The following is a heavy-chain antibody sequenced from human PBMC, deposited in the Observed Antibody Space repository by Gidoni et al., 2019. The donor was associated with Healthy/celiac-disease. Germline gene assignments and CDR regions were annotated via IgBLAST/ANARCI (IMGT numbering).Heavy chain of an antibody. J-gene: IGHJ6*02. CDR3: AKDMGGFGEFRYYYYYGMDV. CDR2: ISWNSVSI. D-gene: IGHD3-10*01. V-gene: IGHV3-9*01. Sequence: EVQLVESGGGLVQPGRSLRLSGAAYGFTFDDYAMHRVRQAPGKGLEWVSGISWNSVSIGYADSVKGRFTISRDNAKNSLYLKMNSLRAEDTALYYCAKDMGGFGEFRYYYYYGMDVWGQGTTVTVSS. CDR1: GFTFDDYA.